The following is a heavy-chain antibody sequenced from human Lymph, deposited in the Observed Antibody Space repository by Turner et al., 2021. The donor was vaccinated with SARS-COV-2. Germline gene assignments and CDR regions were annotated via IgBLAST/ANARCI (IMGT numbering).Heavy chain of an antibody. CDR1: GGTFSSSA. Sequence: QVQLVQSGAEVKKPGSSVKVACKASGGTFSSSAISWVRQAPGPGLEWKGGIKPILGTANYAQRFQGRVTITADESTSTAYMELRSLRSEETAVYCCARGAAYCSGGSCYRKGFDYWGQGTPVTVSS. CDR2: IKPILGTA. V-gene: IGHV1-69*01. CDR3: ARGAAYCSGGSCYRKGFDY. J-gene: IGHJ4*02. D-gene: IGHD2-15*01.